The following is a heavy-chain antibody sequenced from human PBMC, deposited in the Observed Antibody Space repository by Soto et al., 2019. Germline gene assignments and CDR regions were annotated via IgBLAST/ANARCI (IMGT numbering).Heavy chain of an antibody. V-gene: IGHV1-69*01. CDR2: IIPIFGTA. D-gene: IGHD3-22*01. J-gene: IGHJ4*02. Sequence: QVQLVQSGAEVKRPGSSVKVSCKTSGGTFSSYAISWVRQAPGQGLEWMGGIIPIFGTANYAQKFQGRVTITADESTRTAYMELTSLRSEDTAVYYCAREADFDSSGYYYFYWGQGTLVTVSS. CDR3: AREADFDSSGYYYFY. CDR1: GGTFSSYA.